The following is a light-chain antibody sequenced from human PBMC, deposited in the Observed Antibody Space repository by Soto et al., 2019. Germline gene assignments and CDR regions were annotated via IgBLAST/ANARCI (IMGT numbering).Light chain of an antibody. CDR1: QVVTSNY. CDR2: TTS. Sequence: EIVLTQSPGSLSLSPGERATLSCRASQVVTSNYLDWYQQKPGQAPRLLIYTTSSRATGVPERFSGSGSGTYFTLTISRLEPEDSAVYYCQQYCGSPWTFGQGTKVEIK. V-gene: IGKV3-20*01. CDR3: QQYCGSPWT. J-gene: IGKJ1*01.